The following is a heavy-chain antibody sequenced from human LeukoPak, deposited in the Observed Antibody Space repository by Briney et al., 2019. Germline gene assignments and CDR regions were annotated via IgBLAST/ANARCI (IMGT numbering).Heavy chain of an antibody. CDR2: IYYSGST. D-gene: IGHD3-22*01. J-gene: IGHJ3*02. CDR3: ARGDSSGYGHDAFDI. CDR1: GGSISSYY. Sequence: TSETLSLTCTVSGGSISSYYWSWIRQPPGKGLEWIGYIYYSGSTNYNPSLKSRVTISVDTSKNQFSLKLSSVTAADTAVYYCARGDSSGYGHDAFDIWGQGTMVTVSS. V-gene: IGHV4-59*01.